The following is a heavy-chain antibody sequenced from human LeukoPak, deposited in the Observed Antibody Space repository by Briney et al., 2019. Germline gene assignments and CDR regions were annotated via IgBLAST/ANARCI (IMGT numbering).Heavy chain of an antibody. CDR3: ASKWVTYYYNSSAYHYPTDVFDI. J-gene: IGHJ3*02. CDR1: GDTFSRYA. Sequence: GASVNVSCKASGDTFSRYAISWVRQATGQGLEWMGWMNPNSGNTGYAQKFQGRVTITRNTSISTAYMELSRLRSDDTAVYYCASKWVTYYYNSSAYHYPTDVFDIWGQGTMVTVSS. V-gene: IGHV1-8*03. D-gene: IGHD3-22*01. CDR2: MNPNSGNT.